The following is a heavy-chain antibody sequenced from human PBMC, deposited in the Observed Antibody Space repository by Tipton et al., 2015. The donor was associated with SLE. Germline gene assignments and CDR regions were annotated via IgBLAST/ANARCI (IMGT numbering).Heavy chain of an antibody. CDR2: TGAYNTDT. V-gene: IGHV1-18*01. CDR1: GYTFTNYG. CDR3: ARGYCSSTSCYHYGLDV. J-gene: IGHJ6*02. Sequence: QSGAEVKKPGASVKVSCKASGYTFTNYGITWVRQAPGQGLEWMGWTGAYNTDTYYAQKFQGRFTMTADTFTTTAYMELRSLTSDDTAVYYCARGYCSSTSCYHYGLDVWGQGTTVTVSS. D-gene: IGHD2-2*01.